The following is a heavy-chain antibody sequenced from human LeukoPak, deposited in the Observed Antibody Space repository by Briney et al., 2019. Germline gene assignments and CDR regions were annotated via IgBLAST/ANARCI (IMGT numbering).Heavy chain of an antibody. CDR3: TKDRPYSGSRNFDY. Sequence: GGSLRLSCAPSGFTFKNAWMNWVRQAPGKGPEWVGGIKSKASGGTIDYAAPVKGRFTISRDDSNNVLYLQMNSLKTEDTGVYYCTKDRPYSGSRNFDYWGQGTLVTVSS. CDR1: GFTFKNAW. D-gene: IGHD1-26*01. J-gene: IGHJ4*02. V-gene: IGHV3-15*01. CDR2: IKSKASGGTI.